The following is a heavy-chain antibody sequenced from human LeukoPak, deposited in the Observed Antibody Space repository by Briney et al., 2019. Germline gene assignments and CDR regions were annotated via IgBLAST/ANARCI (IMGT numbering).Heavy chain of an antibody. D-gene: IGHD3-22*01. V-gene: IGHV4-30-4*01. J-gene: IGHJ3*02. CDR1: GGSISSGDYY. CDR3: ARERGDDSSGYYLVLHAFDI. CDR2: IYYRGST. Sequence: PSQTLSLTCTVSGGSISSGDYYWSWIRQPPGKGLEWIGYIYYRGSTYYNPSLKSRVTISVDTSKNQFSLKLSSVTAADTAVYYCARERGDDSSGYYLVLHAFDIWGQGTMVTVSS.